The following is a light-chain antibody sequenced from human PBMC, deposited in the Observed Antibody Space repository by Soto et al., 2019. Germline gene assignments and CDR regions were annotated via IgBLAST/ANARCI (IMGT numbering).Light chain of an antibody. J-gene: IGKJ2*01. CDR1: QGISTY. CDR3: QQANSFPVT. CDR2: AAS. Sequence: MTESPSSLSASVGDRVTIPCRASQGISTYLNWYQQKPGKAPKLLIYAASSLQSGVPSRFSGSGSGTDFTLTISSLQPEDFATYYCQQANSFPVTFGQGTKVDIK. V-gene: IGKV1-12*01.